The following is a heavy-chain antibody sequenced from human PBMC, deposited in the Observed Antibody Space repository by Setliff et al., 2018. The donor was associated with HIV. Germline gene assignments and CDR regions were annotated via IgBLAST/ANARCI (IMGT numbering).Heavy chain of an antibody. J-gene: IGHJ2*01. CDR3: VGHYYDPLTGYYVWFFDV. CDR2: IKSKSDGGTT. V-gene: IGHV3-15*05. Sequence: GGSLRLSCAASGFTVSSVHMAWVRQAPGKGLEWVGRIKSKSDGGTTSYAAPVKDRFTISRDDSRNTLYLQMNSMKSDDTATYYCVGHYYDPLTGYYVWFFDVWGRGTLVTVSS. CDR1: GFTVSSVH. D-gene: IGHD3-9*01.